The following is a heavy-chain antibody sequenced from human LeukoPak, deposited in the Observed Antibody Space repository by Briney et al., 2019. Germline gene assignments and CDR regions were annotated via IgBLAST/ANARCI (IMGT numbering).Heavy chain of an antibody. CDR3: ARDHYAYYDSSGTDY. J-gene: IGHJ4*02. CDR1: GGSISSSSYY. CDR2: IYYSGST. D-gene: IGHD3-22*01. V-gene: IGHV4-39*07. Sequence: PSETLSLTCTVSGGSISSSSYYWGWIRQPPGKGLEWIGSIYYSGSTYYNPSLKSRVTISVDTSKNQFSLKLSSVTAADTAVYYCARDHYAYYDSSGTDYWGQGTLVTVSS.